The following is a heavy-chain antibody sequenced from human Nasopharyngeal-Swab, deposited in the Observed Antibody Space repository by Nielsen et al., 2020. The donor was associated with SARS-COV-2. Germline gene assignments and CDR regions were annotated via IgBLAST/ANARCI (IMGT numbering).Heavy chain of an antibody. CDR1: GFTFSSYA. V-gene: IGHV3-30-3*01. D-gene: IGHD6-13*01. CDR2: ISYDGSKK. J-gene: IGHJ6*02. Sequence: GESLKISCAASGFTFSSYAMHWVRLAPGKGLEWVAVISYDGSKKYYADSVKGRFTISRDNSKNTLYLQMNSLRAEDTAVYYCARDQGSSWYTYYYYYGMDVWGQGTTVTVSS. CDR3: ARDQGSSWYTYYYYYGMDV.